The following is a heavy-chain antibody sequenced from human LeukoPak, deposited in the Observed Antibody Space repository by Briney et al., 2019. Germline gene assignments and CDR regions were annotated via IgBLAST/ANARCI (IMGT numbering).Heavy chain of an antibody. J-gene: IGHJ4*02. V-gene: IGHV3-23*01. CDR1: GFTFSTYA. CDR3: AKDLQGVFGDFDY. CDR2: ISGSGGRI. D-gene: IGHD3-16*01. Sequence: GGSLRLSCAAPGFTFSTYALSWVRQAPGKGLEWVSGISGSGGRIYYADSVKGRFTISRGNSKNTLYLQMNSLRAEDTAVYYCAKDLQGVFGDFDYWGQGTLVTVSS.